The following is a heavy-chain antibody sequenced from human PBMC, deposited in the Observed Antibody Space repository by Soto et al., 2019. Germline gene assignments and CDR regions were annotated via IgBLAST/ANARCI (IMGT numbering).Heavy chain of an antibody. CDR3: ARERSGSHWFDP. D-gene: IGHD6-25*01. CDR2: IYHSGST. V-gene: IGHV4-30-2*01. Sequence: QLQLQESGSGLVKPSQTLSLTCVVSGGSISSGGYSWSWIRQPPGKGLEWIGYIYHSGSTYYNPSLKSRDTIYVDRSRNQFSLKLSSVTAADTAVYYCARERSGSHWFDPWGQGTLVTVSS. CDR1: GGSISSGGYS. J-gene: IGHJ5*02.